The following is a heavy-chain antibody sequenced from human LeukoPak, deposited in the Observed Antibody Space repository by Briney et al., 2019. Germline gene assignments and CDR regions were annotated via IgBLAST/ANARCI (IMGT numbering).Heavy chain of an antibody. D-gene: IGHD3-10*01. CDR1: GGSIGSYY. Sequence: SETLSLTCTVSGGSIGSYYWSWIRRPAGKGLEWIGRIYISGSTNYNPFLESRVFMSVDTSKNQFSLKLSSVTAADTAVYYCARFDPDYYGSSFDFWGRGTLVIVSS. V-gene: IGHV4-4*07. CDR3: ARFDPDYYGSSFDF. CDR2: IYISGST. J-gene: IGHJ2*01.